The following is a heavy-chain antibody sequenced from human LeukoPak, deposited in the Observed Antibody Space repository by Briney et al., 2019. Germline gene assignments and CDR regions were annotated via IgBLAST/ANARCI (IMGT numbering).Heavy chain of an antibody. CDR3: ARDPQRWLQPGAFDI. Sequence: SVKVSCKASGGTFSSYAISWVRQAPGLGLEWMGRIIPIFGTANYAQKFQGRVTITTDESTSTAYMELSSLRSEDTAVYYCARDPQRWLQPGAFDIWGQGTMVTVSS. CDR1: GGTFSSYA. CDR2: IIPIFGTA. D-gene: IGHD5-24*01. J-gene: IGHJ3*02. V-gene: IGHV1-69*05.